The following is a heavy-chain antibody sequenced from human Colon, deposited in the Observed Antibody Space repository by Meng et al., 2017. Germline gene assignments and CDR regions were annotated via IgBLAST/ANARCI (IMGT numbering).Heavy chain of an antibody. V-gene: IGHV5-51*01. CDR3: ARQKALRYFDWLLLDGAFDI. CDR2: IYPGDSDT. CDR1: GYSFTSYW. D-gene: IGHD3-9*01. Sequence: GESLKISCKGSGYSFTSYWIGWVRQMPGKGLEWMGIIYPGDSDTRYSPSFQGQVTISADKSISTAYLQWSSLKASDTAMYYCARQKALRYFDWLLLDGAFDIWGQGTMVTVSS. J-gene: IGHJ3*02.